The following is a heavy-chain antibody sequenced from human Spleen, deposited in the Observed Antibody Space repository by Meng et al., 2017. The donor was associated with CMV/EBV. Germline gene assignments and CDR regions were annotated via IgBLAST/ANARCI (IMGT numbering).Heavy chain of an antibody. V-gene: IGHV3-74*01. CDR2: INSDGSRP. CDR1: GFTFNRCS. CDR3: ARKLRAPLDN. J-gene: IGHJ4*02. D-gene: IGHD5-24*01. Sequence: GESLKISCAASGFTFNRCSIHWVRQAPGKGLVWVSRINSDGSRPNYADSVRGRFTVSRDNAKNTLYLQMNSLRAEDTAVYYCARKLRAPLDNWGQGTLVTVSS.